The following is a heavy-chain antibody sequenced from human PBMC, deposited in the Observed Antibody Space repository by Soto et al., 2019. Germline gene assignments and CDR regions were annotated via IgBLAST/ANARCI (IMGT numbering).Heavy chain of an antibody. CDR1: GFTFSSYW. CDR2: IKQDGSEK. CDR3: AREAQLWHPGLYYFDY. J-gene: IGHJ4*01. D-gene: IGHD5-18*01. V-gene: IGHV3-7*05. Sequence: EVQLVESGGGLVQPGGSLRLSCAASGFTFSSYWMSWVRQAPGKGLEWVTNIKQDGSEKYYVDSVKGRFTISRDNAKNLLYLQKNCLRAADTAVYYCAREAQLWHPGLYYFDYCGHGTLVTVSS.